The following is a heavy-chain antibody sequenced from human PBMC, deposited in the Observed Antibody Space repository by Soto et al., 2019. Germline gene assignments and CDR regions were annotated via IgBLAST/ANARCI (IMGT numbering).Heavy chain of an antibody. Sequence: PGGSLRLSCAASGFTFSSYWMHWVRQAPGKGLVWVSRINSDGSSTSYADSVKGRFTISRDNAKNTLYLQMNSLRAEDTAVYYCASWGQRFGELGPMDVWGQGTTVTVSS. CDR2: INSDGSST. CDR1: GFTFSSYW. V-gene: IGHV3-74*01. D-gene: IGHD3-10*01. J-gene: IGHJ6*02. CDR3: ASWGQRFGELGPMDV.